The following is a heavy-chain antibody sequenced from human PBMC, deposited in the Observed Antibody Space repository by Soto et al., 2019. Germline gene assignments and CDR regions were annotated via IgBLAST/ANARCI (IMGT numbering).Heavy chain of an antibody. CDR3: ARRYGSGLDY. D-gene: IGHD3-10*01. J-gene: IGHJ4*02. Sequence: QVQLQESGPGLVKPSETLSLTCTVSGGSISSYYWSWIRQPPGKGLEWIGYIYYSGSTNYNPSLKRPLTISVDTTKNQFSPKLSSVTAPDTAVYYCARRYGSGLDYWGQGTLVTVSS. CDR1: GGSISSYY. V-gene: IGHV4-59*08. CDR2: IYYSGST.